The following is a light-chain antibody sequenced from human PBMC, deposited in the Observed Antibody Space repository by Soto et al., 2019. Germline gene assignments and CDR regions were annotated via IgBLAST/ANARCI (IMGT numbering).Light chain of an antibody. Sequence: QSALTQPASVSGSPGQSITISCTGTSSDVGGYNYVSWYQQHPGKAPKLMIYEVSNRPSGVSYRFSGSKSGNTASLTISGLQAEDEADYYCSSHTSSNTRVFGTGTKLTV. J-gene: IGLJ1*01. CDR2: EVS. V-gene: IGLV2-14*01. CDR3: SSHTSSNTRV. CDR1: SSDVGGYNY.